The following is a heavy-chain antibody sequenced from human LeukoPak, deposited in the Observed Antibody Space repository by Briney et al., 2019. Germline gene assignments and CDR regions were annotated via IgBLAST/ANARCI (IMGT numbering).Heavy chain of an antibody. D-gene: IGHD6-19*01. J-gene: IGHJ4*02. CDR3: AKHQGIAVAEFDY. V-gene: IGHV3-23*01. CDR2: ISGSGGST. CDR1: GFTFSSYG. Sequence: GGSLRLSCAASGFTFSSYGMSWVRQAPGKGLEWVSAISGSGGSTYYADSVKGRFTISRDNSKNTPYLQMNSLRAEDTAVYYCAKHQGIAVAEFDYWGQGTLVTVSS.